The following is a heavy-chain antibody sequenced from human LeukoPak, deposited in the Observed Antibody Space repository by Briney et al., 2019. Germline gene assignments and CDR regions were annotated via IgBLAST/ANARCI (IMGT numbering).Heavy chain of an antibody. CDR2: IIPIFGTA. CDR3: ARSTPPVLRFLEWFPFGI. CDR1: GGTFSSYA. J-gene: IGHJ3*02. D-gene: IGHD3-3*01. V-gene: IGHV1-69*05. Sequence: SVKVSCKASGGTFSSYAISWVRQAPGQGLEWMGGIIPIFGTANYAQKFQGRVTITTDESTSTAYMELSSLRSEDTAVYYCARSTPPVLRFLEWFPFGIWGQGTMVTVSS.